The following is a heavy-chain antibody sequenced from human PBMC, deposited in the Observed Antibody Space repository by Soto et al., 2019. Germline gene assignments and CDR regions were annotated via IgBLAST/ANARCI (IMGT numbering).Heavy chain of an antibody. V-gene: IGHV3-11*01. J-gene: IGHJ4*02. D-gene: IGHD4-4*01. CDR1: GFTFSDYY. Sequence: VQLLESGGGLAQPGASLRLSCAASGFTFSDYYISWIRQAPGKGLEWVSYISSSGSIIYYADSVKGRFTISRDNAKNSLYLQMNSLRAEDTAVYYCALAGYDSNYYAVTPLSAGHFWGQGTLVTVSS. CDR3: ALAGYDSNYYAVTPLSAGHF. CDR2: ISSSGSII.